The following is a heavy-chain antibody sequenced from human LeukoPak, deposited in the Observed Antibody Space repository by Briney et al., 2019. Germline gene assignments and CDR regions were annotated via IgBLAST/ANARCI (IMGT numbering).Heavy chain of an antibody. CDR2: ISSSSSYI. CDR3: ARESAGVGEPPDFDG. CDR1: GFTFSSYS. D-gene: IGHD3-10*01. Sequence: GGSLRLSCAASGFTFSSYSMNWVRQAPGKGLEWVSSISSSSSYIYYADSVKGRFTISRDNAKNSLYLQMNSLRAEDTAVYYCARESAGVGEPPDFDGWGQGTLVTASS. J-gene: IGHJ4*02. V-gene: IGHV3-21*01.